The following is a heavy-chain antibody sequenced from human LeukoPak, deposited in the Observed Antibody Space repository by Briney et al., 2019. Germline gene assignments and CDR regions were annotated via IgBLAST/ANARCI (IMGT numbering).Heavy chain of an antibody. V-gene: IGHV3-23*01. J-gene: IGHJ4*02. CDR2: ISCSGGST. CDR1: GFTFSSYA. D-gene: IGHD1-26*01. CDR3: AKDTYSGSYWGSYYFDY. Sequence: GGSLRLSCAASGFTFSSYAMSWVRQAPGKGLEWVSAISCSGGSTYYADSVRGRFTFSRDNSKNTLYLQMNSLSAEDTAVYYCAKDTYSGSYWGSYYFDYWGQGTLVTVSS.